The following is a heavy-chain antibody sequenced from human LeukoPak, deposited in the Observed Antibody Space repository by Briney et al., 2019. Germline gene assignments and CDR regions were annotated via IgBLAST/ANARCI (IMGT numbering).Heavy chain of an antibody. CDR1: GGSFSNFA. D-gene: IGHD3-10*01. V-gene: IGHV1-69*13. Sequence: SVKVSCKASGGSFSNFALTWVRQAPGQGLEWMGGIIPMFNTANCAQKFQGRLTITADESTSTTYMELSSLRSEDTAIYYCAKAGDYYVSGSLYYYYMDVWGKGTTVTISS. CDR3: AKAGDYYVSGSLYYYYMDV. J-gene: IGHJ6*03. CDR2: IIPMFNTA.